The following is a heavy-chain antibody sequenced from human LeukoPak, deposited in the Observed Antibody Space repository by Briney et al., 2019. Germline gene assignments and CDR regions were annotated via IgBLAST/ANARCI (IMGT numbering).Heavy chain of an antibody. V-gene: IGHV3-48*01. CDR2: ISSSSNTI. J-gene: IGHJ6*03. Sequence: GGSLRLSCAASGFTFSSYEMNWVRQAPGKGLEWVSYISSSSNTIYYADSVKGRFTISRDTAKNSLYLQMNSLRAEDTAVYYCARRGYSSYYYYYMDVWGKGTTVTVSS. D-gene: IGHD5-18*01. CDR3: ARRGYSSYYYYYMDV. CDR1: GFTFSSYE.